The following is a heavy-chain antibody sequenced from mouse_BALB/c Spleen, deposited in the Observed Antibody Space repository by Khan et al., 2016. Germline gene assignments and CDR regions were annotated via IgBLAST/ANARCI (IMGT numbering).Heavy chain of an antibody. CDR1: GYTFTNYG. CDR2: INTYSGES. D-gene: IGHD1-1*01. V-gene: IGHV9-3-1*01. CDR3: ARYRYYYGISRYFDV. J-gene: IGHJ1*01. Sequence: QIQLVQSGPELKKPGKTVKISCKASGYTFTNYGMNWVKQAPGKGLKWMGWINTYSGESTYADDFKGRFAFSLDTSANTAYLQLNNLKNEYAATYFCARYRYYYGISRYFDVWGAGTTVTVSS.